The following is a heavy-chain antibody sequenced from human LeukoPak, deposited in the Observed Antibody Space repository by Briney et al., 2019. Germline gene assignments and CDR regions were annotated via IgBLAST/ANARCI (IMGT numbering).Heavy chain of an antibody. Sequence: SVKVPCKASGGTFSSYAISWVRQAPGQGLEWMGGIIPIFGTANYAQKFQGRVTTTADESTSTAYMELSSLRSEDTAVYYCARDYGETGAFDIWGQGTMVTVSS. V-gene: IGHV1-69*13. CDR3: ARDYGETGAFDI. CDR2: IIPIFGTA. CDR1: GGTFSSYA. D-gene: IGHD4/OR15-4a*01. J-gene: IGHJ3*02.